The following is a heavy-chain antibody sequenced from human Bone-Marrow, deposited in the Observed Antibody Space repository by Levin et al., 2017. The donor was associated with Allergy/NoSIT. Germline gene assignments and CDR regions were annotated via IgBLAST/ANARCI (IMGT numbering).Heavy chain of an antibody. CDR2: MNAGGGT. V-gene: IGHV3-53*01. D-gene: IGHD1/OR15-1a*01. CDR1: GFTVSSQY. J-gene: IGHJ6*02. Sequence: GASVKVSCAASGFTVSSQYMSWVRQAPGKGLEWVSVMNAGGGTLYADSVKGRFTISRDNSKNTLFLQVNSLRAEDTAVYYCATSTVNKYYYYHGMDVWGQGTTVTVSS. CDR3: ATSTVNKYYYYHGMDV.